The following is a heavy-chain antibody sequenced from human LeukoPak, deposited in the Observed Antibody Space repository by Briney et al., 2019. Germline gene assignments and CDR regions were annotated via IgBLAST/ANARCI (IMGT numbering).Heavy chain of an antibody. J-gene: IGHJ6*03. CDR1: GYTFTGYY. CDR2: INPNSGGT. V-gene: IGHV1-2*02. Sequence: ASVKVSCKASGYTFTGYYMHWVRQAPGQGLEWMGWINPNSGGTNYAQKFQGRVTMTRDTSISTAYMELSRLRSDDTAVYYCARHPYYYDSSGYPIKAYYYYYYMDVWGKGTTVTISS. CDR3: ARHPYYYDSSGYPIKAYYYYYYMDV. D-gene: IGHD3-22*01.